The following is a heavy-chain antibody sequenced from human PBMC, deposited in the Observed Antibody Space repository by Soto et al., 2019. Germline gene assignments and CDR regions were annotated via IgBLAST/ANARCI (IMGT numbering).Heavy chain of an antibody. V-gene: IGHV1-46*01. J-gene: IGHJ4*02. CDR3: ARDTLSHYYYDSSGPNGGSDY. Sequence: ASVKVSCKASGYTFTSYYMHWVRQAPGQGLEWMGIINPSGGSTSYAQKFQGRVTMTRDTSTSTVYMELSSLRSEDTAVYYCARDTLSHYYYDSSGPNGGSDYWGQGTLVTVSS. CDR2: INPSGGST. D-gene: IGHD3-22*01. CDR1: GYTFTSYY.